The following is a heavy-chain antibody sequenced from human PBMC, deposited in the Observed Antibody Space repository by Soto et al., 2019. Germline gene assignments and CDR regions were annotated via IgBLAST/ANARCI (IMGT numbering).Heavy chain of an antibody. D-gene: IGHD5-12*01. CDR1: GFTFSSYS. J-gene: IGHJ4*02. CDR2: ISSSSSYI. CDR3: ARDRGYNWGFDY. V-gene: IGHV3-21*01. Sequence: GGSLRLSGAASGFTFSSYSMNWVRQAPGKGLEWVSSISSSSSYIYYADSVKGRFTISRDNAKNSLYLQMNSLRAEDTAVYYCARDRGYNWGFDYWGQGTLVTVSS.